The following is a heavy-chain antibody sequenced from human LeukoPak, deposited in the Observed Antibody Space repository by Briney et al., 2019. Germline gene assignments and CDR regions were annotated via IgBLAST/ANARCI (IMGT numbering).Heavy chain of an antibody. V-gene: IGHV3-23*01. J-gene: IGHJ4*02. Sequence: GGSLRLSCAASELTFRSYAMSWVRQAPGKGWDWASVFIGSGGSTYYADSVKGRFTISRDNSKNTLYLQMNSLRAEDTAVYYCAKDLGSGYYNPFPYYFDYWGQGTLVTVSS. CDR1: ELTFRSYA. D-gene: IGHD3-3*01. CDR3: AKDLGSGYYNPFPYYFDY. CDR2: FIGSGGST.